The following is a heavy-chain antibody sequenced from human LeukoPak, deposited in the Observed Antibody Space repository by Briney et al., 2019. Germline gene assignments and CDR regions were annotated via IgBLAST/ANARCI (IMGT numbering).Heavy chain of an antibody. CDR2: ISGSGGST. J-gene: IGHJ4*02. Sequence: PGGSLRLSCAASGFTFSTYAMTWLRQAPGKGLEWVSGISGSGGSTYYADSVKGRFTISRDNSKNTLYLQMNSLRAEDTAVHYCTKGGYYYDSSGYPGDWGQGTLVTVSS. V-gene: IGHV3-23*01. D-gene: IGHD3-22*01. CDR1: GFTFSTYA. CDR3: TKGGYYYDSSGYPGD.